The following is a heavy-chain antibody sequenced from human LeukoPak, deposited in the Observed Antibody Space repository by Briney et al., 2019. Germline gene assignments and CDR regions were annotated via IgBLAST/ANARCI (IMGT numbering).Heavy chain of an antibody. Sequence: PSETLSLTCAVYGGSFSGYYWSWIRQPPGKGLEWIGEINHSGSTNYNPSLKSRVTISVDTSKNQFSLKLSSVTAADTAVYYCAREGSSCGGDCYAFDIWGQGTMVTVSS. D-gene: IGHD2-21*02. CDR1: GGSFSGYY. CDR3: AREGSSCGGDCYAFDI. J-gene: IGHJ3*02. V-gene: IGHV4-34*01. CDR2: INHSGST.